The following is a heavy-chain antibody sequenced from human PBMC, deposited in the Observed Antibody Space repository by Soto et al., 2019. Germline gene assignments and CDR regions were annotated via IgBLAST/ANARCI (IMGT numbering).Heavy chain of an antibody. J-gene: IGHJ6*02. V-gene: IGHV1-46*01. CDR2: INPSGGST. CDR3: ARDDPHHYYGMDV. Sequence: QVQLVQSGAEVKKPGASVKVSCKASGYTFTSYYMHWVRQAPGQGLEWMGIINPSGGSTSYAQKCQGRVTMNRDTSTSTVYMELSSLRSEDTAVYYCARDDPHHYYGMDVWGQGTTVTVSS. CDR1: GYTFTSYY.